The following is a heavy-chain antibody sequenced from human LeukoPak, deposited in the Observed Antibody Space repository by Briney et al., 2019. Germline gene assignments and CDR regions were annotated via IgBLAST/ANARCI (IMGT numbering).Heavy chain of an antibody. CDR1: GGSFSGYY. V-gene: IGHV4-34*01. Sequence: PSETLPLTCAVYGGSFSGYYWSWIRQPPGKGLEWIGEINHSGSTNYNPSLKSRVTISVDTSKNQFSLKLSSVTAADTAVYYCARDVVVVAANDAFDIWGQGTMVTVSS. J-gene: IGHJ3*02. D-gene: IGHD2-15*01. CDR3: ARDVVVVAANDAFDI. CDR2: INHSGST.